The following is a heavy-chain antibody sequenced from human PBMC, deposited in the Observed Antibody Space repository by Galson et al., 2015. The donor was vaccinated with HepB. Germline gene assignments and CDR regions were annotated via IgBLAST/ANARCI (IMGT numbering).Heavy chain of an antibody. CDR1: GFTFEDYA. D-gene: IGHD3-10*01. J-gene: IGHJ6*02. Sequence: SLRLSCAASGFTFEDYAMHWVRQVPGKGLEWVSGISWKSDFTGYADSVRGRFTISRDNAKYSLYLQMNSLRTEDTALYYCAQDLTYYYGSGSYFVGMDAWGRGTTVTVS. CDR3: AQDLTYYYGSGSYFVGMDA. V-gene: IGHV3-9*01. CDR2: ISWKSDFT.